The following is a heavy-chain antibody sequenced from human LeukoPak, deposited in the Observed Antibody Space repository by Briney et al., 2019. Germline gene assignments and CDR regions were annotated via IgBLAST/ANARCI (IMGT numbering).Heavy chain of an antibody. CDR2: IYYSGST. D-gene: IGHD6-13*01. CDR3: ARVTGIAAPLDY. V-gene: IGHV4-39*02. CDR1: GGSISSSSYY. J-gene: IGHJ4*02. Sequence: SETLSLTCTVSGGSISSSSYYWGWIRQPPGKGLEWIANIYYSGSTYYNPSLKSRVTISVDTSKNQLSLKLSSVTAEDTAVYYCARVTGIAAPLDYWGQGTLVTVSS.